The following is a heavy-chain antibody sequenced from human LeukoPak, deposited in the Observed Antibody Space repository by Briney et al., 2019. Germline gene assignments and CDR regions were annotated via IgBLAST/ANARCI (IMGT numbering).Heavy chain of an antibody. V-gene: IGHV3-23*01. CDR1: GFTFSSYA. J-gene: IGHJ4*02. CDR2: ISGGGGST. CDR3: AKDSGYDLLLDY. Sequence: GGSLRLSCAASGFTFSSYAMSWVRQAPGKGLEWVSAISGGGGSTYYADSVKGRFTISGDNSKNTLYLQMNSLRAEDTAVYYCAKDSGYDLLLDYWGQGTLVTVSS. D-gene: IGHD5-12*01.